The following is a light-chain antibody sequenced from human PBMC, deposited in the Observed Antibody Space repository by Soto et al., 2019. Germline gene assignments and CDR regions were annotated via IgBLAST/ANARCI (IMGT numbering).Light chain of an antibody. J-gene: IGLJ1*01. V-gene: IGLV2-23*01. Sequence: QSALTQPASVSGSPGQSITISCTGTSSDVGSYNLVSWYQQHPGKAPKLMIYEGTKRPSGVSDRFSGSRSGNTASLTISGLQAEDEADDYCCSYASSSTYVFGTGTKV. CDR3: CSYASSSTYV. CDR2: EGT. CDR1: SSDVGSYNL.